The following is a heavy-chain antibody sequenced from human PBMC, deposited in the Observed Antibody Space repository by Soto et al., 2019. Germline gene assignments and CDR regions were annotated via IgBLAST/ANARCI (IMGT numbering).Heavy chain of an antibody. CDR2: ISYDGSTK. J-gene: IGHJ1*01. V-gene: IGHV3-30-3*01. CDR1: GFTFSTYV. D-gene: IGHD4-17*01. Sequence: ESGGGVVQPGRSLRLSCGASGFTFSTYVMHWVRQAPGKGLEWVAVISYDGSTKYYADSVKGRFTISRDNSKNTLYLQMNSLRPEDTAVYYCARDIPDYADYGGSFQHWGQGTLVTVSS. CDR3: ARDIPDYADYGGSFQH.